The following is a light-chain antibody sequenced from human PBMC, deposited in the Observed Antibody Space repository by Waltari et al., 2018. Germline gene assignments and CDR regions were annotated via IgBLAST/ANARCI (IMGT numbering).Light chain of an antibody. CDR2: VNT. CDR1: GSNIGSGYD. Sequence: QSVLTQPPSVSGAPGQRVTISCTGSGSNIGSGYDVHWYQQFPGKVPKLLIYVNTNRPSGVPDRFSGSKSGTSASLAITGLQAEDEADYYCQSYDSSLTDWLFGGGTKLTVL. J-gene: IGLJ3*02. CDR3: QSYDSSLTDWL. V-gene: IGLV1-40*01.